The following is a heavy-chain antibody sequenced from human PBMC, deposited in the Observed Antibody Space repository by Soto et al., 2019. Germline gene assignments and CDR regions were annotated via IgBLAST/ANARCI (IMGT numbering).Heavy chain of an antibody. CDR1: GFTFSDYY. D-gene: IGHD2-2*01. J-gene: IGHJ6*03. CDR2: ISSSGSTI. V-gene: IGHV3-11*01. Sequence: GGSLRLSCAASGFTFSDYYMSWIRQAPGKGLEWVSYISSSGSTIYYADSVKGRFTISRDNAKNSLYLQMNSLRAEDTAVYYCARVDCSSTSCYGWIYYYYYMDVWGKGTTVTVSS. CDR3: ARVDCSSTSCYGWIYYYYYMDV.